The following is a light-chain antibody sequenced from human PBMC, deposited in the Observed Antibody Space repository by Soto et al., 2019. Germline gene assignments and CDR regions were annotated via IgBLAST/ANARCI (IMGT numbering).Light chain of an antibody. Sequence: QSVLTQPPSVSGAPGQRVTISCTGSSSNIGAGYNVHWYQQLPGTAPKLLIYGNSNRPSGVPDRFSGSKSGTSASLAITGLQAEDEADYYCQSYDSSLSGWVFSGGTTLTVL. J-gene: IGLJ3*02. V-gene: IGLV1-40*01. CDR2: GNS. CDR1: SSNIGAGYN. CDR3: QSYDSSLSGWV.